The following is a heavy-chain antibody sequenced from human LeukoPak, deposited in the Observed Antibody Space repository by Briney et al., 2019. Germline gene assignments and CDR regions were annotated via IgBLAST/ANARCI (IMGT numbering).Heavy chain of an antibody. V-gene: IGHV4-59*12. J-gene: IGHJ5*02. D-gene: IGHD3-3*01. CDR2: IYYSGST. Sequence: SETLSLTCTVSGGSISSYYWSWIRQPPGKGLEWIGSIYYSGSTYYNPSLKSRVTISVDTSKNQFSLKLSSVTAADTAVYYCARGWSDDFWSGYWNNWFDPWGQGTLVTVSS. CDR3: ARGWSDDFWSGYWNNWFDP. CDR1: GGSISSYY.